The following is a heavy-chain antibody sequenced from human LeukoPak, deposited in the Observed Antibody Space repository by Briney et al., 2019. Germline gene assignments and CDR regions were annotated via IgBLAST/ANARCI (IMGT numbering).Heavy chain of an antibody. CDR3: ARDSPGYYRFHDY. D-gene: IGHD1-14*01. J-gene: IGHJ4*02. V-gene: IGHV3-30*03. CDR1: GFTVSSNY. Sequence: GGSLRLSCAASGFTVSSNYMSWVRQAPGKGLEWVAVISYDGSNKYYADSVKGRFTISRDNSKNTLYLQTNSLRAEDTALYHCARDSPGYYRFHDYWGQGTLVTVSS. CDR2: ISYDGSNK.